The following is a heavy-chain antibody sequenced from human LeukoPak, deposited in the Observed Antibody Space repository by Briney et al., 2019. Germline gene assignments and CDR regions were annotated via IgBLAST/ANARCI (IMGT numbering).Heavy chain of an antibody. Sequence: ASVKVSCKASGYTFTSYDINWVRQATGQGLEWMGWMNPNSGNTGYAQKFQGRVTMTMNTSISTAYMELSSLRSEDTAVYYCARGQKSALTYGSGTYAYYFDYWGQGTLVTVSS. V-gene: IGHV1-8*01. J-gene: IGHJ4*02. D-gene: IGHD3-10*01. CDR2: MNPNSGNT. CDR1: GYTFTSYD. CDR3: ARGQKSALTYGSGTYAYYFDY.